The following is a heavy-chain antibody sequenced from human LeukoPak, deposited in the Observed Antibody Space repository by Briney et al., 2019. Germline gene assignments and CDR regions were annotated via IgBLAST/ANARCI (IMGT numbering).Heavy chain of an antibody. CDR2: INHSGST. Sequence: SETLSLTCAVYGGSFSGYYWSWIRQPPGKGLEWIGEINHSGSTNYNPSLKSRVTISVDTSKNQFSLKLSSVTAADTAVYYCASRPAYYYYYYGRDVWGQGTRSPSP. CDR3: ASRPAYYYYYYGRDV. V-gene: IGHV4-34*01. CDR1: GGSFSGYY. J-gene: IGHJ6*02. D-gene: IGHD2-2*01.